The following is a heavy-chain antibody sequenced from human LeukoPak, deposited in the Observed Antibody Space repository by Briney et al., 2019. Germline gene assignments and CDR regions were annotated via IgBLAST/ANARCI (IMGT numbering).Heavy chain of an antibody. CDR2: IIPIFGTA. J-gene: IGHJ4*02. V-gene: IGHV1-69*13. CDR1: GGTFSSYA. D-gene: IGHD6-19*01. CDR3: ARVIAGRSRSSGWYYFDY. Sequence: GASVKVSCKASGGTFSSYAISWVRQAPGQGLEWMGGIIPIFGTANYAQKFQGRVTITADESTSTAYMELSSLRSEDTAVYYCARVIAGRSRSSGWYYFDYWGQGTLVTVSS.